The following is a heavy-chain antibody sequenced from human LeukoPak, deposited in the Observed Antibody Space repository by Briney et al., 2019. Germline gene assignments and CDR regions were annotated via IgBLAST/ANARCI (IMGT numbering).Heavy chain of an antibody. D-gene: IGHD3-3*01. CDR1: GFTVSNNY. CDR2: IYSGGNT. V-gene: IGHV3-53*01. Sequence: GGSLRLSFAASGFTVSNNYMAWVRQAPGKGLEWVSVIYSGGNTYYADSVKGRFTISRDNSENTLYLQINSLRAEDTAVYYCARSGVIWTGIFDHWGQGTLVTVSS. J-gene: IGHJ4*02. CDR3: ARSGVIWTGIFDH.